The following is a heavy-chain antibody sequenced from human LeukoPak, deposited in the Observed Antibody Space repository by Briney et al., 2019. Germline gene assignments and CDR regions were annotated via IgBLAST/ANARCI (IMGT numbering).Heavy chain of an antibody. V-gene: IGHV3-23*01. CDR2: ISGSGGST. Sequence: GGSLRLSCAASGFTFSSYSMNWVRQAPGKGLEWVSAISGSGGSTYYADSVKGRFTISRDNSKNTLYLQMNSLRAEDTAVYYCAKNGGEQWLVYWGQGTLVTVSS. CDR3: AKNGGEQWLVY. CDR1: GFTFSSYS. D-gene: IGHD6-19*01. J-gene: IGHJ4*02.